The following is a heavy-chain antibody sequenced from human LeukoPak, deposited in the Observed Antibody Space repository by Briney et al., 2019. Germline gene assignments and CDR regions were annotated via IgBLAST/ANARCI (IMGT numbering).Heavy chain of an antibody. Sequence: GGSLRLSCAASGFTFSSYSMNWVRQAPGKGLEWVSSISSSSSYIYYADSVKGRFTISRDNAKNSLYLQMNSLRAEDTAVYYCSRDDSGSPSPSQHWGQGTLITVSS. CDR2: ISSSSSYI. V-gene: IGHV3-21*01. CDR1: GFTFSSYS. J-gene: IGHJ1*01. D-gene: IGHD1-26*01. CDR3: SRDDSGSPSPSQH.